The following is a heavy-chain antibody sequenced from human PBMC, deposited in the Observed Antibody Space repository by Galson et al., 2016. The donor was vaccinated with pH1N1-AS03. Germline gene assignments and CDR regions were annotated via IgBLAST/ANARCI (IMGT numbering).Heavy chain of an antibody. D-gene: IGHD2-15*01. Sequence: SVKVSCKASGYTFSSYGISWVRQAPGQGLEWVGWISAYNGNTHYAQNLQGRVTMTTDTSTSTAYMELGSLRSDDTAIYYCARYLPLPYAYGMDVWGQGTTVTVSS. CDR3: ARYLPLPYAYGMDV. CDR1: GYTFSSYG. J-gene: IGHJ6*02. CDR2: ISAYNGNT. V-gene: IGHV1-18*01.